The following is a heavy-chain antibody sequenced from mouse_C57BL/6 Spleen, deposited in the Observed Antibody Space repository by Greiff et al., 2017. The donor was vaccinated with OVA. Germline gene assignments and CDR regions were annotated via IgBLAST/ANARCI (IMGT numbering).Heavy chain of an antibody. V-gene: IGHV2-9-1*01. D-gene: IGHD2-4*01. CDR3: ASYYDYDDGFAY. CDR2: IWTGGGT. Sequence: QVQLQQSGPGLVAPSQSLSITCTVSGFSLTSYAISWVRQPPGKGLEWLGVIWTGGGTNYNSALKSRLSISKDNSKSQVFLKMNSLQTDDTARYYCASYYDYDDGFAYWGQGTLVTVSA. J-gene: IGHJ3*01. CDR1: GFSLTSYA.